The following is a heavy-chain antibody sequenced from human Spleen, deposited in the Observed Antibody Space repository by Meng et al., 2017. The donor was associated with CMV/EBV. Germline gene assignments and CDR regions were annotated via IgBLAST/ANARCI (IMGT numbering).Heavy chain of an antibody. V-gene: IGHV3-74*01. D-gene: IGHD2-15*01. CDR2: INSDGSNT. CDR1: GFTFRNYW. CDR3: ARVDCSGDSCYSGSLDY. J-gene: IGHJ4*02. Sequence: GESLKISFAASGFTFRNYWMHWVRQAPGKGLVWVSHINSDGSNTRYADSVKGRFTISRDNSKNTLYLQMNSLRAEDTAVYYCARVDCSGDSCYSGSLDYWGQGTLVTVSS.